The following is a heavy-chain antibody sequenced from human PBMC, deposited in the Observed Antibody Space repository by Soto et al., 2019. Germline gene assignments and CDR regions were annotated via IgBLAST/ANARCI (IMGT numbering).Heavy chain of an antibody. D-gene: IGHD6-19*01. J-gene: IGHJ3*02. V-gene: IGHV6-1*01. CDR1: GDSVSSNSAA. Sequence: SQTLSLTCAISGDSVSSNSAAWNWIRQSPSRGLEWLGRTYYRSKWYNDYAVSVKSRITINPDTSKNQFSLQLNSVTPGDTAVYYCARIFSGWYVRPDAFDIWGQGTMVTVSS. CDR2: TYYRSKWYN. CDR3: ARIFSGWYVRPDAFDI.